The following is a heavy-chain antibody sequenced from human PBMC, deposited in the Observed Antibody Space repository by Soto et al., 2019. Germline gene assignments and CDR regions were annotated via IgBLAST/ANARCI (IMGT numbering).Heavy chain of an antibody. CDR1: GFTFTYYY. V-gene: IGHV1-2*04. CDR2: INPDNGGT. D-gene: IGHD4-17*01. CDR3: ARARQLSAVTTAAFDH. Sequence: ASVKVSCKASGFTFTYYYLHWARQAPGQGLEWVGWINPDNGGTNYAQKFLGSVIMTRDTSINTAYLELSSLTSDDTAVYYCARARQLSAVTTAAFDHWGQGTLVTVPS. J-gene: IGHJ4*02.